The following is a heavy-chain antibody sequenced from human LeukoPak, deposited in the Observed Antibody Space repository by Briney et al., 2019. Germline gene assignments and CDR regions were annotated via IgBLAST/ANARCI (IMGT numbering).Heavy chain of an antibody. V-gene: IGHV3-48*03. CDR1: GFTFSSYE. CDR2: ISSSGSTI. Sequence: GGSLRLSCAASGFTFSSYEMNWVRQAPGKGLEWVSYISSSGSTIYYADSVKGRFTISRDNSKNTLYLQMNSLRAEDTAVYYCALRRPIAVGGRTTEHDGTWGQGTLVTVSS. D-gene: IGHD6-19*01. CDR3: ALRRPIAVGGRTTEHDGT. J-gene: IGHJ5*02.